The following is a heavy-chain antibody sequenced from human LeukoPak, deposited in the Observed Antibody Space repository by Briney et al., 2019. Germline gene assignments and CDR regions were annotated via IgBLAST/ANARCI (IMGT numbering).Heavy chain of an antibody. J-gene: IGHJ6*04. V-gene: IGHV4-34*01. Sequence: SETVSLTCGVCGGSYRGCYWIWTRQPPGKARECMGEINHSGSTNYNPSLKSRVTISVDTSKNQFSLKLSSVTAADTAVYCCARGPGTRLLWFGGRLPYYYGMDVWGKGTTVTVSS. CDR2: INHSGST. CDR3: ARGPGTRLLWFGGRLPYYYGMDV. CDR1: GGSYRGCY. D-gene: IGHD3-10*01.